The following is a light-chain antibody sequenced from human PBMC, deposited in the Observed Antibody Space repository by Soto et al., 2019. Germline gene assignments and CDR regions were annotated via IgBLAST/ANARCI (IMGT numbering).Light chain of an antibody. V-gene: IGLV2-14*01. CDR2: EVS. CDR1: SSDVGGYNY. J-gene: IGLJ1*01. CDR3: CSYTSSSTL. Sequence: QSVLTQPASVSGSPGQSITISCTGTSSDVGGYNYVSWYQQHPGKAPKLMIYEVSNRPSGVSNRFSGSKSGNTASLTISGLQAEDEADYYCCSYTSSSTLFGTGTKLTVL.